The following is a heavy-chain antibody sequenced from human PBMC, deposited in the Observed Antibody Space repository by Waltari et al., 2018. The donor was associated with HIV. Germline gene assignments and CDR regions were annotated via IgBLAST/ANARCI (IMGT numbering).Heavy chain of an antibody. CDR1: GYPFTSSY. Sequence: QVLLVQSGDEVKKPGASVKVSCNDSGYPFTSSYINWVRQANGQGLEWMGWMTPNSGKTGYAQKFQGRVTMTRNTSISTAYMELSSLRSDDTAVYYCARGGYTYGDDYWGQGTLVTVSS. J-gene: IGHJ4*02. CDR3: ARGGYTYGDDY. CDR2: MTPNSGKT. V-gene: IGHV1-8*01. D-gene: IGHD5-18*01.